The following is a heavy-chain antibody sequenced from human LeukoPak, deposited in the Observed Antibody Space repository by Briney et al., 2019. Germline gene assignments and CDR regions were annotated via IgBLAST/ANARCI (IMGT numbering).Heavy chain of an antibody. V-gene: IGHV7-4-1*02. CDR1: GYTFTSYA. J-gene: IGHJ3*02. CDR3: AREVIVVDPDAFDI. CDR2: INTNTGNP. Sequence: ASVKVSCKASGYTFTSYAMNWVRQAPGQGLEWMGWINTNTGNPTYAQGFTGRFVFSLDTSVSTAYLQISSLKAEDTVVYYCAREVIVVDPDAFDIWGQGTMVTVSS. D-gene: IGHD3-22*01.